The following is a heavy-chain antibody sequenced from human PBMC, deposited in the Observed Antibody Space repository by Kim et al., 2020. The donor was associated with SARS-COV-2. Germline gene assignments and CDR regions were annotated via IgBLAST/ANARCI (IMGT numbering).Heavy chain of an antibody. CDR2: IYSDGSNK. V-gene: IGHV3-30*12. J-gene: IGHJ4*02. CDR3: ARDPHFITALYYFDY. Sequence: GGSLRLSCAASGFTFSSYDMHWVRQAPGKGLEWVAVIYSDGSNKYYTDSVKGRFTISRDNSKSTLFLEMSSLRAEDTAVYYCARDPHFITALYYFDYWGGGTLVAVSS. D-gene: IGHD3-22*01. CDR1: GFTFSSYD.